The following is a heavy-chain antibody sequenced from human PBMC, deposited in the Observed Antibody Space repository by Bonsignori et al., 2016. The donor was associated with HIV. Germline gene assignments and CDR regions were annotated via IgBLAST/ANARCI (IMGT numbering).Heavy chain of an antibody. CDR2: IYYSGST. D-gene: IGHD7-27*01. V-gene: IGHV4-59*01. J-gene: IGHJ6*03. Sequence: WIRQPPGKGLEWIGYIYYSGSTNYNPSLKSRVTISVDTSKNQFSLKLSSVTAADTAVYYCARANRGYMDVWGKGTTVTVSS. CDR3: ARANRGYMDV.